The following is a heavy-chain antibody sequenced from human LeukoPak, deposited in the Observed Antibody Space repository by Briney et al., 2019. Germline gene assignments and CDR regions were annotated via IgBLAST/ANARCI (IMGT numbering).Heavy chain of an antibody. J-gene: IGHJ4*02. D-gene: IGHD6-25*01. CDR1: GFTFSNYA. V-gene: IGHV3-23*01. CDR3: AKFFAPSGGGSGWPWSIDY. CDR2: ISGSGTTT. Sequence: GGSLRLSCAASGFTFSNYAMTWVRQAPGEGLEWVAAISGSGTTTYSADSARGRFTVSRDNSKNILYLQTSSLRAEDTALYYCAKFFAPSGGGSGWPWSIDYWGQGTLVTVSS.